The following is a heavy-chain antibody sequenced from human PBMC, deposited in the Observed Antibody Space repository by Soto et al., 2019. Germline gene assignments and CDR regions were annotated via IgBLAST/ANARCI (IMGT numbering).Heavy chain of an antibody. Sequence: GGSLRLSCAASGFTFSSYWMSWVRQAPGKGLEWVANIKQDGSEKYYVDSVKGRFTISRDNAKNSLYLQMNSLRAEDTAVYYCARDNADYDILTGYYRQYWYFDLWGRGTLVTVSS. CDR3: ARDNADYDILTGYYRQYWYFDL. CDR2: IKQDGSEK. J-gene: IGHJ2*01. D-gene: IGHD3-9*01. V-gene: IGHV3-7*01. CDR1: GFTFSSYW.